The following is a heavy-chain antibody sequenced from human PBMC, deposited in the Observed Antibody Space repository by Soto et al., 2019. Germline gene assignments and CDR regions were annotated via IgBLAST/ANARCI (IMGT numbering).Heavy chain of an antibody. V-gene: IGHV3-23*01. D-gene: IGHD6-6*01. CDR2: ISGSGGST. CDR1: GFTFSSYA. Sequence: GWSLRLSCAASGFTFSSYAMSLVRQAPGKGLEWVSAISGSGGSTYYADSVKGRFTISRDNSKNTLYLQMNSLRAEDTAVYYCAKGVADRLFEYWGQGTLVTVSS. J-gene: IGHJ4*02. CDR3: AKGVADRLFEY.